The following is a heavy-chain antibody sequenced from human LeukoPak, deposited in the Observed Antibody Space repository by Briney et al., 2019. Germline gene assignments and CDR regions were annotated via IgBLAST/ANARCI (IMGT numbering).Heavy chain of an antibody. CDR1: GDTVTSYG. D-gene: IGHD1-1*01. V-gene: IGHV1-18*01. Sequence: ASVKVSCKASGDTVTSYGISWVRQAPGQGLEWMGWISAYNGYTKYVQNLQGRVTMTTDTSTTTAYMELRSLRSDDTAVYYCARVATTSRDFDYWGQGTLVTVSS. CDR3: ARVATTSRDFDY. CDR2: ISAYNGYT. J-gene: IGHJ4*02.